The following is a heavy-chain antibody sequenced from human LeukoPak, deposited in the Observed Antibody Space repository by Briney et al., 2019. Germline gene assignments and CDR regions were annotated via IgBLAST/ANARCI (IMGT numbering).Heavy chain of an antibody. CDR3: ARGPSSDYFDSSGYLDYFHH. Sequence: SETLSLTCTVSGGSISSYHWSWILQPPGKGLEWIGNIYYTGSTTYNPSLKSRVTISVLTSNNQFSLKLSSVTAADTAVYYCARGPSSDYFDSSGYLDYFHHWGQGTLVTVSS. V-gene: IGHV4-59*01. D-gene: IGHD3-22*01. CDR2: IYYTGST. J-gene: IGHJ1*01. CDR1: GGSISSYH.